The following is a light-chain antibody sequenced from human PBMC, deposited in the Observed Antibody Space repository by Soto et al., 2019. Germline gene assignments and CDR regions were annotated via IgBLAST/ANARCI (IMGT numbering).Light chain of an antibody. CDR1: QSVSSSY. CDR2: GAS. CDR3: QQYGTSLWT. V-gene: IGKV3-20*01. J-gene: IGKJ1*01. Sequence: EIVLTQSPGTLSLSPGERVTLSCRASQSVSSSYLAWYQQKPGQPPRLLIYGASTRATGIPDRFSGSGSGTDFTLTISRLEPEDFAVYYCQQYGTSLWTFGQGTKVEIK.